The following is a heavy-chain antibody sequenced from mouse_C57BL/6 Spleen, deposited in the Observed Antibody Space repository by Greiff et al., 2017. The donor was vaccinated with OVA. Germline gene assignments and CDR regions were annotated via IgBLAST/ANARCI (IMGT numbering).Heavy chain of an antibody. V-gene: IGHV1-7*01. CDR2: INPSNDYT. D-gene: IGHD1-1*01. J-gene: IGHJ2*01. CDR3: AGNYGSSYYFDY. CDR1: GYTFTSYW. Sequence: QVQLQQSGAELAKPGASVKLSCKASGYTFTSYWMHWVKQRPGQGLEWIGHINPSNDYTKYNQKFKDKATLTADKSYSTAYMQLNSLTDEDSAVYYCAGNYGSSYYFDYWGQGTTLTVSS.